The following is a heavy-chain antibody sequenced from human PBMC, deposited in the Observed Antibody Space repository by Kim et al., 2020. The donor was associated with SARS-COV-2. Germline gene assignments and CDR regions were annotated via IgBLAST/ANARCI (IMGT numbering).Heavy chain of an antibody. V-gene: IGHV3-30*02. CDR3: AKAIVVVPAAIYGMDV. Sequence: SVKGRLTISRDNSKNTVDLQVNSLRAEDTAMYYCAKAIVVVPAAIYGMDVWGQGTTVTVSS. D-gene: IGHD2-2*01. J-gene: IGHJ6*02.